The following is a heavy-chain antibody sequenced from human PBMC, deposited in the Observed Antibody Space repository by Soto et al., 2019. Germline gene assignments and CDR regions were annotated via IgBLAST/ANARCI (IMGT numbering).Heavy chain of an antibody. J-gene: IGHJ5*02. Sequence: QVQLQESGPGLVKASQTLSLTCTVSGGSISSGGYYWSWIRQHPGKGLEWIGYIYYSGSTYYNPPLNRRVTLSVDTSKNQFSLKLSSVTAADTAVYYCARVAEDFSSSWYSTNWFDPWGQGTLVTVSS. V-gene: IGHV4-31*03. CDR1: GGSISSGGYY. CDR2: IYYSGST. D-gene: IGHD6-13*01. CDR3: ARVAEDFSSSWYSTNWFDP.